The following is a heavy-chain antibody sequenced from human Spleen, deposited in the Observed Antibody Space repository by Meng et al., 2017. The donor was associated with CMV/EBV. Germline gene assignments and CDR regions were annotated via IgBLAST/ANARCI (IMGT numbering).Heavy chain of an antibody. CDR2: INSNGGGT. Sequence: ASVKVSCKASGYTFTGYYMHWVRQAPGQGLEWMGWINSNGGGTNYAQKFQGRVTMTRDTSIKTVYMELSRLRSDDTAVYFCARYCFSERRGGCAFDAWGQGTMVTVSS. J-gene: IGHJ3*01. CDR1: GYTFTGYY. V-gene: IGHV1-2*02. D-gene: IGHD3-16*01. CDR3: ARYCFSERRGGCAFDA.